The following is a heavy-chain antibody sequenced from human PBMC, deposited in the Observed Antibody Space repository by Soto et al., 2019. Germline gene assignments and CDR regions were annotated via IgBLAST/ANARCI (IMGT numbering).Heavy chain of an antibody. CDR1: GYTFTGYY. J-gene: IGHJ6*03. CDR3: ARDGPDFIAAAGRYYYMSV. V-gene: IGHV1-2*04. CDR2: INPNSGGT. D-gene: IGHD6-13*01. Sequence: ASVKVSCKASGYTFTGYYMHWVRQAPGQGLEWMGWINPNSGGTNYAQKFQGWVTMTRDTSISTAYMELSRLRSDDTAVYYCARDGPDFIAAAGRYYYMSVWGKGTTVTGSS.